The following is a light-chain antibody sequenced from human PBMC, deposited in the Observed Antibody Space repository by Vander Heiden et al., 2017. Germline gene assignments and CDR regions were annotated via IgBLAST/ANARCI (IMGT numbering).Light chain of an antibody. CDR2: YKSDSDK. J-gene: IGLJ3*02. V-gene: IGLV5-45*02. CDR1: SDINVYSYL. CDR3: MFWHNSAWV. Sequence: QAVLTQPSSLSASPGASASLTCTLRSDINVYSYLIYWYHQKTGSPPQYLLRYKSDSDKQQGSGVPSRFSGSKDASANAGILLISGLQSEDEADYYCMFWHNSAWVFGGGTKLTVL.